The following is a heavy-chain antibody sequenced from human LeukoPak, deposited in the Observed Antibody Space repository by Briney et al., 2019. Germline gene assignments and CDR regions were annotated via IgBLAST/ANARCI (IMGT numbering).Heavy chain of an antibody. D-gene: IGHD3-9*01. CDR1: GGSISSGDYY. Sequence: SQTLSLICTVSGGSISSGDYYWSWIRQPPGKGLEWIGYIYYSGSTYYNPSLKSRVTISVDTSKNQFSLKLSSVTAADTAVYYCARGSLTGILDYWGQGTLVTVSS. CDR2: IYYSGST. V-gene: IGHV4-30-4*01. J-gene: IGHJ4*02. CDR3: ARGSLTGILDY.